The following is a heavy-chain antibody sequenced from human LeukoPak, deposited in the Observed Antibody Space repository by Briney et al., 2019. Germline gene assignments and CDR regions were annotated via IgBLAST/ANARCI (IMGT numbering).Heavy chain of an antibody. Sequence: PSETLSLTCAVYGGSFSGYYWSWIRQPPGKGLEWIGEINHSGSTNYNPSLKSRVTISVDRSKNQFSLKLSSVTAADTAVYYCAREPMVATRGREDDIWGQGTMVTVSS. D-gene: IGHD5-12*01. V-gene: IGHV4-34*01. CDR1: GGSFSGYY. J-gene: IGHJ3*02. CDR2: INHSGST. CDR3: AREPMVATRGREDDI.